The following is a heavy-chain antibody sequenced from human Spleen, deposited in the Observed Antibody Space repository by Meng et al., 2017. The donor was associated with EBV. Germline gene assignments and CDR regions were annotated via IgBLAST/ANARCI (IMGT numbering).Heavy chain of an antibody. Sequence: QWQLRESGPGLVKPSETLSLTCTVSGASISSNYYFWGWIRQPPGKGLEWIENIYYTGNTYYNPSLKSRVTVSLDTSKNQFSLRLNSVTAADTAVYFCAGGFFRSGSYAFDYWGQGALVTVSS. D-gene: IGHD3-10*01. V-gene: IGHV4-39*07. CDR3: AGGFFRSGSYAFDY. J-gene: IGHJ4*02. CDR2: IYYTGNT. CDR1: GASISSNYYF.